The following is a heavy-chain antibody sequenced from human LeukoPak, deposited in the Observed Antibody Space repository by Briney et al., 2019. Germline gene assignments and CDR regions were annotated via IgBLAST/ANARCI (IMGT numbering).Heavy chain of an antibody. Sequence: GSLRLSCAASGFTFSSYTMNWVLQTPGKGLEWVADISYDGSNKHYADSAKGRFTISRDNSKNTLYLQMNSLRTEDTAVYYCARGPAAALNDYWGQGTLVTVSS. J-gene: IGHJ4*02. V-gene: IGHV3-30-3*01. CDR1: GFTFSSYT. CDR2: ISYDGSNK. CDR3: ARGPAAALNDY. D-gene: IGHD6-13*01.